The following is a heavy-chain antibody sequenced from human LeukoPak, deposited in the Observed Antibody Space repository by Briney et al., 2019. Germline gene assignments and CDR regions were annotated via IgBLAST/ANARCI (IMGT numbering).Heavy chain of an antibody. CDR1: GFTVSDNH. CDR3: ARDGITGTTVLVDY. D-gene: IGHD1-7*01. V-gene: IGHV3-66*01. Sequence: PGGSLRLSCAVSGFTVSDNHMNWVRQAPGTGLECVSVLYSGGGAYYADSVRGRFTISRDNSKNTLYLQMNSLRAEDTAVYYCARDGITGTTVLVDYWGQGTLVTVSS. J-gene: IGHJ4*02. CDR2: LYSGGGA.